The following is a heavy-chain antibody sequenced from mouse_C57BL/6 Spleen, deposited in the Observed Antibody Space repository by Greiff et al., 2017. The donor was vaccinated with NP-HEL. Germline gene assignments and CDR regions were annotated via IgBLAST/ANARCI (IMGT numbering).Heavy chain of an antibody. CDR3: ARSGITTVVAHFDY. V-gene: IGHV1-80*01. Sequence: QVQLQQSGAELVKPGASVKISCKASGYAFSSYWLNWVKQRPGKGLEWIGPIYPGDGDTHYTGKFKGKATLTADKSSSTADMQLSSLTSEDSAVYFCARSGITTVVAHFDYWGQGTTLTVSS. D-gene: IGHD1-1*01. CDR1: GYAFSSYW. CDR2: IYPGDGDT. J-gene: IGHJ2*01.